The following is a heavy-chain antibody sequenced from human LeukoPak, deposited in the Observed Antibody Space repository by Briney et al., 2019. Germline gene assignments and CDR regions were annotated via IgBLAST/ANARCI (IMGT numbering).Heavy chain of an antibody. CDR3: ARDPSGSYYLDY. CDR2: ISSSSSYI. J-gene: IGHJ4*02. D-gene: IGHD1-26*01. CDR1: GFTFSSYS. V-gene: IGHV3-21*01. Sequence: KAGGSLRLSCAASGFTFSSYSMNWVRQAPGKGLEWVSSISSSSSYIYYADSVKGRFTISRDNAKNSLYLQMNSLRAEDTAVYYCARDPSGSYYLDYWGQGTLVTVSS.